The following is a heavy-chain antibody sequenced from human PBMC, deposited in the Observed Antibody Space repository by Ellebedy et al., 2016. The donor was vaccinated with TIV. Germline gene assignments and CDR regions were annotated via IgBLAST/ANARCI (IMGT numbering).Heavy chain of an antibody. CDR2: IVGSGA. V-gene: IGHV3-23*01. Sequence: PGGSLRLSCAASGFTFSPYAMAWVRQAPGKGLEWVSGIVGSGAQKYADSVKGRFTISRDNSKRTVDLQMKSLRADDTAVYYCAKERAYTSDYYYSGMDVWGQGTTVTVSS. J-gene: IGHJ6*02. D-gene: IGHD3-9*01. CDR1: GFTFSPYA. CDR3: AKERAYTSDYYYSGMDV.